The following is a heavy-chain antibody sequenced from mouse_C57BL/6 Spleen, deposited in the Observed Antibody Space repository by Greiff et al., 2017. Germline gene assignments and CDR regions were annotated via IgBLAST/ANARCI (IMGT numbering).Heavy chain of an antibody. CDR2: ISDGGSYT. CDR1: GFTFSSYA. Sequence: EVKLVESGGGLVKPGGSLKLSCAASGFTFSSYAMSWVRQTPEKRLEWVATISDGGSYTYYPDNVKGRFTISRDNAKNNLYLQMSHLKSEDTAMYYCARENYGGSYGYFDVWGTGTTVTVSS. V-gene: IGHV5-4*01. D-gene: IGHD1-1*01. J-gene: IGHJ1*03. CDR3: ARENYGGSYGYFDV.